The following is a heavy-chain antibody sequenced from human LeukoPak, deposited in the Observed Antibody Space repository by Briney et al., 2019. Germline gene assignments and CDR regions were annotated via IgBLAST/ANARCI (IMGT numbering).Heavy chain of an antibody. CDR1: GFTFSSYG. CDR2: IRYDGSNK. V-gene: IGHV3-30*02. J-gene: IGHJ5*02. CDR3: AKDFYDFWSGYPNWFDP. Sequence: GGSLRLSCAASGFTFSSYGMHWVRQAPGKGLEWVAFIRYDGSNKYYADSVKGRFTISRDNSKNTLYLQMNSLRAEDTAVYYCAKDFYDFWSGYPNWFDPWGQGTLVTVSS. D-gene: IGHD3-3*01.